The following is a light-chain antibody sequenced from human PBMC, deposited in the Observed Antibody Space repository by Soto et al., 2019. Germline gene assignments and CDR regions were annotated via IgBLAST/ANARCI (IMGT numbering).Light chain of an antibody. J-gene: IGKJ5*01. CDR2: GAF. V-gene: IGKV3-20*01. Sequence: EIVLTQSQGTLSLSLGERATLSFGASQIITSTSLAWYQQKPGQAPRLLIYGAFTRATGIPDRFSGSESGTDFTLTISRLEPEDFVVYYCQQYDKSPFTFGQGTRLEIK. CDR1: QIITSTS. CDR3: QQYDKSPFT.